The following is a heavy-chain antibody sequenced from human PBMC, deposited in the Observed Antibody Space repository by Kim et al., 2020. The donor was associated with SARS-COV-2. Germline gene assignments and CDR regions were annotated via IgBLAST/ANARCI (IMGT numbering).Heavy chain of an antibody. D-gene: IGHD3-10*01. CDR1: GFTFTNAW. V-gene: IGHV3-15*01. CDR3: TTGLWFGELLTGLFLDY. Sequence: GGSLRLSCAASGFTFTNAWMSWVRQAPGKGLEWVGRIKTKTDGGTTDYAAPVKGRFTISRDDSKNTLYLQMNSLKTEDTAVYYCTTGLWFGELLTGLFLDYWCQGTLVTVSS. J-gene: IGHJ4*02. CDR2: IKTKTDGGTT.